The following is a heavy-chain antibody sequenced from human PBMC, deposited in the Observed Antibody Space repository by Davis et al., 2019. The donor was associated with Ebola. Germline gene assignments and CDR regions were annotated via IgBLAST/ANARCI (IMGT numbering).Heavy chain of an antibody. Sequence: PGGSLRLSCAASGFTVSSNYMSWVRQAPGKGLEWVSVIYSGGSTYYADSVKGRFTISRHNSKNTLYLQMNSLRAEDTAVYYCARALGSRYCISTSCPGDGMDVWGQGTTVTVSS. CDR3: ARALGSRYCISTSCPGDGMDV. CDR2: IYSGGST. J-gene: IGHJ6*02. CDR1: GFTVSSNY. V-gene: IGHV3-53*04. D-gene: IGHD2-2*01.